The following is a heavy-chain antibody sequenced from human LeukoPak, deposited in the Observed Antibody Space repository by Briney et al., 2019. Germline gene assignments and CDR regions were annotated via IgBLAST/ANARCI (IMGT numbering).Heavy chain of an antibody. V-gene: IGHV3-21*04. CDR3: ARNTTDRPYDF. D-gene: IGHD2/OR15-2a*01. CDR2: VIASGSYT. CDR1: GFTFSDYS. Sequence: SGGSLRLSCAASGFTFSDYSMNWVRQAPGKGLEWLSTVIASGSYTYYAASVKGRFTISRDNSKNTLHLQMDSLRVEDTAVYFCARNTTDRPYDFWGQGTLVTVSS. J-gene: IGHJ4*02.